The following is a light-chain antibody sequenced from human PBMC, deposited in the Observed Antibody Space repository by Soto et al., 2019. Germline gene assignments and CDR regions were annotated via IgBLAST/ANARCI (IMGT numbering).Light chain of an antibody. CDR1: QSMGSN. Sequence: EIVMTQSPSSLSVSPGERSTLSFMASQSMGSNLAWYQQKPGQAPRLLIYGASTRATGIPARFSGSGSGTEFTLTITSLQSEDFAVYYCQQYHNWPRTFGQGTKVDIK. CDR2: GAS. V-gene: IGKV3-15*01. J-gene: IGKJ1*01. CDR3: QQYHNWPRT.